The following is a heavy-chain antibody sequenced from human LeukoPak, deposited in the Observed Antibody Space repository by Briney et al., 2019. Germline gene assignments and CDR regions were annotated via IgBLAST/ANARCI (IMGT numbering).Heavy chain of an antibody. V-gene: IGHV1-69*05. Sequence: GASVKVSCKATGDTFSSYAISWVRQAPGQGLEWMGRIIPIFGTANYAQKFQGRVTITTDESTSTAYMELSSLRSEDTAVYYCARDWGVGLRYYYYHMDVWGKGTTVTVSS. CDR2: IIPIFGTA. J-gene: IGHJ6*03. D-gene: IGHD3-16*01. CDR1: GDTFSSYA. CDR3: ARDWGVGLRYYYYHMDV.